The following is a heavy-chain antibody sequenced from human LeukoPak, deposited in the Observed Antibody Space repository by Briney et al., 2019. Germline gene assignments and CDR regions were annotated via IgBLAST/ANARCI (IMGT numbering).Heavy chain of an antibody. CDR3: AKDSCSTSCYTEHDAFDI. CDR2: IRYDGSNK. J-gene: IGHJ3*02. D-gene: IGHD2-2*02. Sequence: GGSLRLSCAASGFTFSSYGMHWVRQAPGKGLEWVAFIRYDGSNKYYADSVKGRFTISRDNSKNTLYLQVNSLKAEDTAMYYCAKDSCSTSCYTEHDAFDIWGQGTMVTVSS. CDR1: GFTFSSYG. V-gene: IGHV3-30*02.